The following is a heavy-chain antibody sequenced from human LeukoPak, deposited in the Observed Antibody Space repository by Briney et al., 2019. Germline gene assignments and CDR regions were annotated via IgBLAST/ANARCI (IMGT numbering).Heavy chain of an antibody. J-gene: IGHJ4*02. CDR1: GFTFSPYT. V-gene: IGHV3-21*01. Sequence: GGSLRLSRAASGFTFSPYTMNWVRQAPGKGLEWVSSISSSSSFIYYADSVKGRFTISRDNAKNSLYLQMHSLRAEDTAVYYCARVGSSGWYDYWGQGTLVTVSS. D-gene: IGHD6-19*01. CDR3: ARVGSSGWYDY. CDR2: ISSSSSFI.